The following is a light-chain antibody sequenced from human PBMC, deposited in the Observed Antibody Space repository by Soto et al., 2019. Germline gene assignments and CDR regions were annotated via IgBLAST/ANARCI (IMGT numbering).Light chain of an antibody. CDR3: QQYGSYPIT. CDR1: QSVSSSY. V-gene: IGKV3-20*01. J-gene: IGKJ5*01. Sequence: EIVLTQSPGTLSLSPGARATLSCRASQSVSSSYLAWYQQKTGQAPRILIYGASSRDTGIPDRFSGSGSGTDFTLTISRLEPEDFAVYYCQQYGSYPITFGQGTRLEIK. CDR2: GAS.